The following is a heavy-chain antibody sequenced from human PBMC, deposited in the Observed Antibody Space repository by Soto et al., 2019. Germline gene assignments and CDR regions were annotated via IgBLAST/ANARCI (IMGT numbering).Heavy chain of an antibody. CDR1: GYTFTTYG. J-gene: IGHJ5*02. D-gene: IGHD3-10*01. Sequence: ASVKVSCKASGYTFTTYGISWVRQAPGQGLEWMGWINVYNGNTKYAQKLQGRVTMTTDTSTSTAYMELRSLISDDTAVYYCGTGISAGVIQNQLELFNPGGQGTLVTGS. CDR2: INVYNGNT. CDR3: GTGISAGVIQNQLELFNP. V-gene: IGHV1-18*01.